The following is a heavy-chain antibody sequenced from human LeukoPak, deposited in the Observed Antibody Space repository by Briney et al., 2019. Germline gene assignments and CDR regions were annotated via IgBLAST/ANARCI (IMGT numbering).Heavy chain of an antibody. J-gene: IGHJ4*02. CDR2: IYYSGST. CDR3: ARHTEMATPQYYFDY. V-gene: IGHV4-59*08. CDR1: GVSISSYY. Sequence: SSETLSLTCTVSGVSISSYYWSWIRQPPGKGLEWIGYIYYSGSTNYNPSLKSRVTISVDTSKNQFSLKLSSVTAADTAVYYCARHTEMATPQYYFDYWGQGSLVTVSS. D-gene: IGHD5-24*01.